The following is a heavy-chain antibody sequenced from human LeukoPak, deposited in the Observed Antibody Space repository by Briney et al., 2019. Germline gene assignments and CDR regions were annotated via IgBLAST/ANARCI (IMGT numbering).Heavy chain of an antibody. CDR1: GGTFSSYA. Sequence: ASVKVSCKASGGTFSSYAISWVRQAPGQGLEWMGGIIPIFGTANYAQKFQGRVTITADESTSTAYMELSSLRSEDTAVYYCAVSLWFGGLFPSGNYWGQGTLVTVSS. V-gene: IGHV1-69*13. CDR3: AVSLWFGGLFPSGNY. CDR2: IIPIFGTA. D-gene: IGHD3-10*01. J-gene: IGHJ4*02.